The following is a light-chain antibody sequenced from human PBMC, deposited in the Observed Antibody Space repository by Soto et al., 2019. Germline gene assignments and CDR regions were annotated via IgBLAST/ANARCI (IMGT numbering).Light chain of an antibody. CDR1: QSVSSY. CDR3: QERSNWPLT. Sequence: EIVLTQSPATLSLSPGERATLSCRASQSVSSYLAWYQQKPGQAPRLLIDDASNRATGIPARFSGSGSGTDLTLTMSSLEPEDFAVYDCQERSNWPLTFGGGTKVEIK. CDR2: DAS. J-gene: IGKJ4*01. V-gene: IGKV3-11*01.